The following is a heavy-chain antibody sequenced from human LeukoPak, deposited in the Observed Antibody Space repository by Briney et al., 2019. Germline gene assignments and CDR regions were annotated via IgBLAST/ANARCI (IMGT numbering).Heavy chain of an antibody. CDR2: IWYDGSNG. J-gene: IGHJ3*02. D-gene: IGHD6-19*01. CDR1: GFTFSNYG. V-gene: IGHV3-33*01. Sequence: GGSLRLSCAASGFTFSNYGMHWVRQAPGKGLEWVAVIWYDGSNGYYADSVKGRFTISRDNAKNSLYLQMNSLRAEDTAVYYCARVAVNAFDIWGQGTMVTVSS. CDR3: ARVAVNAFDI.